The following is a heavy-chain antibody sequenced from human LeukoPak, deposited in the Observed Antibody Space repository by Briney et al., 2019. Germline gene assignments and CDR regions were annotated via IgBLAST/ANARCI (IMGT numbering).Heavy chain of an antibody. J-gene: IGHJ5*02. V-gene: IGHV4-59*13. CDR3: ASVKSGAWFDP. Sequence: SETLSLTCTVSGGSISSYYWSWIPQPPGKGLEWIGYIYYSGSTNYNPSLKSRVTISVDTSKNQFSLKLSSVTAADTAVYYCASVKSGAWFDPWGQGTLVTVSS. D-gene: IGHD3-10*01. CDR2: IYYSGST. CDR1: GGSISSYY.